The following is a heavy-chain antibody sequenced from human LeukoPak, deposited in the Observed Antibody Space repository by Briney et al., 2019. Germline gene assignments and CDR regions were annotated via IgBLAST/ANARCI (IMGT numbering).Heavy chain of an antibody. CDR3: ARSRFTVTTRYYYYGTDV. J-gene: IGHJ6*02. D-gene: IGHD4-17*01. Sequence: ASETLSLTCAVYGGSFSGYYWSWIRQPPGKGLEWIGEINHSGSTNYNPSLKSRVTISVDTSKNQFSLKLSSVTAADTAVYYCARSRFTVTTRYYYYGTDVWGQGTTVTVSS. CDR2: INHSGST. V-gene: IGHV4-34*01. CDR1: GGSFSGYY.